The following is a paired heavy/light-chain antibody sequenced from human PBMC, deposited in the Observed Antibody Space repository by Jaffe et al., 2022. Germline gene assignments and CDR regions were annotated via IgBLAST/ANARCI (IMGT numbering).Heavy chain of an antibody. CDR1: GGSFSGYY. CDR3: ARVRVTYYYGSGSYYNVGFHDYYYYMDV. J-gene: IGHJ6*03. V-gene: IGHV4-34*01. D-gene: IGHD3-10*01. Sequence: QVQLQQWGAGLLKPSETLSLTCAVYGGSFSGYYWSWIRQPPGKGLEWIGEINHSGSTNYNPSLKSRVTISVDTSKNQFSLKLSSVTAADTAVYYCARVRVTYYYGSGSYYNVGFHDYYYYMDVWGKGTTVTVSS. CDR2: INHSGST.
Light chain of an antibody. CDR3: NSRDSSGNLWV. J-gene: IGLJ3*02. CDR1: SLRSYY. V-gene: IGLV3-19*01. CDR2: GKN. Sequence: SSELTQDPAVSVALGQTVRITCQGDSLRSYYASWYQQKPGQAPVLVIYGKNNRPSGIPDRFSGSSSGNTASLTITGAQAEDEADYYCNSRDSSGNLWVFGGGTKLTVL.